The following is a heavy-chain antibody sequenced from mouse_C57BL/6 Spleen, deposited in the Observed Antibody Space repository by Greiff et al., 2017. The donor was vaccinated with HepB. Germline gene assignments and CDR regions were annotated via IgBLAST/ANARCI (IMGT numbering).Heavy chain of an antibody. J-gene: IGHJ3*01. CDR2: INPSTGGT. D-gene: IGHD3-1*01. CDR3: ARGLLVAWFAY. CDR1: GYSFTGYY. Sequence: VQLQQSGPELVKPGASVKISCKASGYSFTGYYMNWVKQSPEKSLEWIGEINPSTGGTTYNQKFKAKATLTVDKSSSTAYMQLKSLTSEDSAVYYCARGLLVAWFAYWGQGTLVTVSA. V-gene: IGHV1-42*01.